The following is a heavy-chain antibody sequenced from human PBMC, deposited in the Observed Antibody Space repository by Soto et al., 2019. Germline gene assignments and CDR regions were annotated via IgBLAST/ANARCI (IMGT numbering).Heavy chain of an antibody. CDR1: EDTFTHYD. CDR3: VRRVPSDHRSWFDP. J-gene: IGHJ5*02. D-gene: IGHD3-10*01. V-gene: IGHV1-8*01. Sequence: QVELVQSGAEVKKPGASVKVSCQASEDTFTHYDINWVRQATGQGLEWMGWMNPNTGNIDYAHKFQGRVTMTRDTPTKTGKMELSTLRSDATAVYYCVRRVPSDHRSWFDPGGHGTLVTVPS. CDR2: MNPNTGNI.